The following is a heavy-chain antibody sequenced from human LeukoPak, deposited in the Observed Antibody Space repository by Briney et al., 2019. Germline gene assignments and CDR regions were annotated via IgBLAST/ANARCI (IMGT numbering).Heavy chain of an antibody. J-gene: IGHJ4*02. CDR1: GFTFSSYA. V-gene: IGHV3-30*04. D-gene: IGHD3-10*01. Sequence: GGSLRLSCAASGFTFSSYAMHWVRQAPGKGLEWVAVISYDGSNKYYADSVKGRFTISRDNSKTKLYLQMNSLRAEDTAVYYCATGSGSYYKGTFDYWGQGTLVTVSS. CDR2: ISYDGSNK. CDR3: ATGSGSYYKGTFDY.